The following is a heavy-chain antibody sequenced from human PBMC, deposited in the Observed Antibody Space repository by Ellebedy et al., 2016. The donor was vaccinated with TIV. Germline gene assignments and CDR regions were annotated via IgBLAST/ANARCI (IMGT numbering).Heavy chain of an antibody. Sequence: PGGSLRLSCAASGFIFSSYAMHWVRQAPGKGLEWVAVISYDGSNKYYADSVKGRFTISRDNSKNTLYLQLNSLRPENTAVYYCARTGVCGGGYDCRKGLDYWGQGTLVTVSS. CDR3: ARTGVCGGGYDCRKGLDY. CDR1: GFIFSSYA. D-gene: IGHD5-12*01. CDR2: ISYDGSNK. J-gene: IGHJ4*02. V-gene: IGHV3-30*04.